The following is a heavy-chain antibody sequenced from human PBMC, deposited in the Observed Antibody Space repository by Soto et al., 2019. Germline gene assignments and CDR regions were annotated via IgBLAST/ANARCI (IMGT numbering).Heavy chain of an antibody. Sequence: QVQLVESGGGVVQPGRSLRLSCAASGFTFSSSGMHWVRQAPGKGLEWVAVIWYDGSNKYYADSVKGLFTISRDISKNSLYLQMNSLRTEDTAVYYWARTPTRWRYYDYWGQGTLVTVSS. CDR2: IWYDGSNK. V-gene: IGHV3-33*01. D-gene: IGHD2-15*01. J-gene: IGHJ4*02. CDR3: ARTPTRWRYYDY. CDR1: GFTFSSSG.